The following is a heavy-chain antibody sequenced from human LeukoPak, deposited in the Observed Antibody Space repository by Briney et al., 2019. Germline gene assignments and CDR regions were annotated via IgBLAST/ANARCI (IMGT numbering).Heavy chain of an antibody. CDR1: GYTFTSYG. CDR2: ISAYNGNT. V-gene: IGHV1-18*04. CDR3: ARRMSTFYDILTGYYTLGGLDY. Sequence: GASVKVSCEASGYTFTSYGISWVRQAPGQGLEWMGWISAYNGNTNYAQKLQGRVTMTTDTSTSTAYMELRSLRSDDTAVYYCARRMSTFYDILTGYYTLGGLDYWGQGTLVTVSS. J-gene: IGHJ4*02. D-gene: IGHD3-9*01.